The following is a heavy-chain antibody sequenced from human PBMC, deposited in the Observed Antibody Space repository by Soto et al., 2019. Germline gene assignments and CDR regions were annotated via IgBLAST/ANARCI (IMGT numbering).Heavy chain of an antibody. CDR2: IYYTGST. Sequence: PSETLSLTCTVSGGSMSSNYWTWIRQSPGKGLEWIGYIYYTGSTKYNPSLKSRVTISLDTSKNQFPLRLTSVTSADTAVYYCARGGSYGDFFDYWGQGAQVTVSS. V-gene: IGHV4-59*01. CDR1: GGSMSSNY. J-gene: IGHJ4*02. CDR3: ARGGSYGDFFDY. D-gene: IGHD4-17*01.